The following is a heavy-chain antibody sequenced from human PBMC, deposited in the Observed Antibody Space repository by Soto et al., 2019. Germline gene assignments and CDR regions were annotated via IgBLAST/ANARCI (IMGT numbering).Heavy chain of an antibody. Sequence: EVQLVESGGGLVHPGRSLRLSCAASGFTFDDYAMHWVRQAPGKGLEWVSSISWNSGDIGYADSVKGRFTISRDNAKNSLYLQMNSLRAEDSALYYCATGNFAYYYYYMDVWGKGTTVTVSS. D-gene: IGHD1-7*01. V-gene: IGHV3-9*01. CDR3: ATGNFAYYYYYMDV. J-gene: IGHJ6*03. CDR1: GFTFDDYA. CDR2: ISWNSGDI.